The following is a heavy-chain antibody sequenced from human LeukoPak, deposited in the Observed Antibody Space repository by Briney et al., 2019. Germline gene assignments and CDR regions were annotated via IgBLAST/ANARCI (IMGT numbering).Heavy chain of an antibody. J-gene: IGHJ4*02. CDR2: ISGSGGST. Sequence: PGGSLRLSCAASGFTFSSYAMSWVRQAPGKRLEWVSAISGSGGSTYYAGSVKGRFTISRDNSKNTLYLQMNSLRAEDTAVYYCAKYRGWYFDYWGQGTLVTVSS. D-gene: IGHD3-10*01. CDR3: AKYRGWYFDY. V-gene: IGHV3-23*01. CDR1: GFTFSSYA.